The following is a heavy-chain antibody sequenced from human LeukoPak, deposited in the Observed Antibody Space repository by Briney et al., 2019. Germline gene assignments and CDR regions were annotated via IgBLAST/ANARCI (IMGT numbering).Heavy chain of an antibody. CDR1: GFTFSSYS. D-gene: IGHD3-22*01. J-gene: IGHJ4*02. CDR2: ISSSSSYI. CDR3: ARVKSDSSGYYQSFDY. Sequence: GGSLRLSCAASGFTFSSYSMNWVRQAPGKGLEWVSSISSSSSYIYYADSVKGRFTINRDNAENSLYLQMNSLRAEDTAVYYCARVKSDSSGYYQSFDYWGKGTLVTVSS. V-gene: IGHV3-21*01.